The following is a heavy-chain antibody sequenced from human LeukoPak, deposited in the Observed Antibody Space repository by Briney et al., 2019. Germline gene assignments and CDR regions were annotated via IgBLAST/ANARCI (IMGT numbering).Heavy chain of an antibody. CDR2: IYYSGST. CDR1: GGSISSSSYY. V-gene: IGHV4-61*05. D-gene: IGHD3-10*01. CDR3: ASLHRDDYYGSGLGHWFDP. J-gene: IGHJ5*02. Sequence: PSETLSLTCTVSGGSISSSSYYWGWIRQPPGKGLEWIGYIYYSGSTNYNPSLKSRVTISVDTSKNQFSLKLSSVTAADTAVYYCASLHRDDYYGSGLGHWFDPWGQGTLVTVSS.